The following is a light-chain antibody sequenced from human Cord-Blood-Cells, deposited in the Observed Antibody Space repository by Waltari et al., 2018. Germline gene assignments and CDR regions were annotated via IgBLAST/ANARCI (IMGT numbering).Light chain of an antibody. CDR3: CSYAGSYTLV. V-gene: IGLV2-11*01. Sequence: QSALTQPRPVSGSPGQSVPISCTGTSSHVGGYNYLSWYQQHPGKAPKLMIYDVSKRPSGVPDRFSGSKSGNTASLTISGLQAEDEADYYCCSYAGSYTLVFGGGTKLTVL. CDR1: SSHVGGYNY. J-gene: IGLJ2*01. CDR2: DVS.